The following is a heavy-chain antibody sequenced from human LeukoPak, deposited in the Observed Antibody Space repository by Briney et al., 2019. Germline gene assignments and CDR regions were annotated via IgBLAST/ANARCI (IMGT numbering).Heavy chain of an antibody. CDR3: ARDILDVGATHYFDY. CDR2: IHSSGSA. Sequence: SETLSLTCTVSGASITTYYWSWIRQPPGKGLEYISQIHSSGSANYNPSLKSRVAMSLDASKNQFSLTVSSLTAADTAIYYCARDILDVGATHYFDYWGQGSLLTVSS. D-gene: IGHD1-26*01. V-gene: IGHV4-59*01. J-gene: IGHJ4*02. CDR1: GASITTYY.